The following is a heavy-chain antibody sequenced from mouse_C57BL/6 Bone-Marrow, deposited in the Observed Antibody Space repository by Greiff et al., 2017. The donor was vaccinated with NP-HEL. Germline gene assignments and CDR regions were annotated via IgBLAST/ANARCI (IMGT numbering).Heavy chain of an antibody. J-gene: IGHJ1*03. D-gene: IGHD1-1*01. CDR3: AKLGSSPYWYFDV. Sequence: QVQLQQSGAELVRPGASVKLSCKASGYTFTDYYINWVKQRPGQGLEWIARIYPGSGNTYYNEKFKGKATLTAEKSSSTAYMQLSSLTSEDSAVYFCAKLGSSPYWYFDVWGTGTTVTVSS. V-gene: IGHV1-76*01. CDR1: GYTFTDYY. CDR2: IYPGSGNT.